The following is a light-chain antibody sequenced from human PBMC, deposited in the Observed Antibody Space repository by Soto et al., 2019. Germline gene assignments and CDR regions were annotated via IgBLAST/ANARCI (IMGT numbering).Light chain of an antibody. CDR3: AAWDDSLNAVV. CDR2: NNN. V-gene: IGLV1-44*01. J-gene: IGLJ2*01. CDR1: SSNVGSNT. Sequence: QSVLTQPPSTSGTPGQRVAISCSGGSSNVGSNTVNWYQQLPGTAPKLLIYNNNQRPSGVPDRFSGSKSGTSASLAISGLQSEDEAEYYCAAWDDSLNAVVFGGGTKLTVL.